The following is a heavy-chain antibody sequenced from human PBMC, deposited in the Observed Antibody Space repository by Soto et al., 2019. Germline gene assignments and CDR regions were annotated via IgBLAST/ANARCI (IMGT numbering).Heavy chain of an antibody. CDR2: ISGSGGST. CDR3: AKDGPYCSGGSCFSMDV. J-gene: IGHJ6*02. V-gene: IGHV3-23*01. CDR1: GVTFISYA. D-gene: IGHD2-15*01. Sequence: PGGFLRLSCAASGVTFISYAMSWVRQAPGKGLEWVSAISGSGGSTYYADSVKGRFTISRDNSKNTLYLQMNSLRAEDTAVYYCAKDGPYCSGGSCFSMDVWGQGTTVTVSS.